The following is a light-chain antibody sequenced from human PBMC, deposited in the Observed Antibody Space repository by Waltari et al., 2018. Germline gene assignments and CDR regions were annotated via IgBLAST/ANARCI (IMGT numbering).Light chain of an antibody. CDR1: TSNVPHYTL. CDR2: EVT. J-gene: IGLJ2*01. CDR3: CSYGGSNNLL. V-gene: IGLV2-8*01. Sequence: SALPNPPPASGPPGQSSTTPSPGPTSNVPHYTLVSWYHHHPGRAPKLIIYEVTKRPSGVPDRFSGSKSGNTASLTVSGLQAEDEADYYCCSYGGSNNLLFGGGTKLTVL.